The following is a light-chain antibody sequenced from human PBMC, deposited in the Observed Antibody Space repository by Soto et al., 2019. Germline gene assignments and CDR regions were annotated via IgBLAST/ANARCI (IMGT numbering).Light chain of an antibody. V-gene: IGKV3-15*01. J-gene: IGKJ5*01. Sequence: ELVMTQSPAPLSLSPGERATLSCMASQSVSIDLAWYQQKPGQAPRLLIYGASTRAIGIPARFSGSGSGTEFTLTISSLQSEDFAVYYCQQYNNWPPTFGQGTRLEIK. CDR2: GAS. CDR3: QQYNNWPPT. CDR1: QSVSID.